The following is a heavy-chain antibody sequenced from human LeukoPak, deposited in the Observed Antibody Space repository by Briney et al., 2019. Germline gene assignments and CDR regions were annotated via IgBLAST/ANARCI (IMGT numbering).Heavy chain of an antibody. CDR1: GFTFSSYA. Sequence: GRSLRLSCAASGFTFSSYAMHWVRQAPGKGLEWVAVISYDGSNKYYADSVKGRFTISRDNSKNTLYLRMNSLRAEDTAVYYCARDVYLELHYYYYGMDVWGQGTTVTVSS. CDR2: ISYDGSNK. J-gene: IGHJ6*02. CDR3: ARDVYLELHYYYYGMDV. V-gene: IGHV3-30-3*01. D-gene: IGHD1-7*01.